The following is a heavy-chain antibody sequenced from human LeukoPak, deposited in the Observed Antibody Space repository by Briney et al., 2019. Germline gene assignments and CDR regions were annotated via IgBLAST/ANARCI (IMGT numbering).Heavy chain of an antibody. CDR2: IKQDGSET. J-gene: IGHJ6*02. CDR1: GFTFRNYW. D-gene: IGHD6-19*01. Sequence: GGSLRLSCAGSGFTFRNYWMSWIRQVPGKGLEWVANIKQDGSETYYADSVKGRFSISRDNVKSSLSLQMNSLRAEDTAVYYCARWVAASYYGIEVWGQGTTVTVSS. CDR3: ARWVAASYYGIEV. V-gene: IGHV3-7*05.